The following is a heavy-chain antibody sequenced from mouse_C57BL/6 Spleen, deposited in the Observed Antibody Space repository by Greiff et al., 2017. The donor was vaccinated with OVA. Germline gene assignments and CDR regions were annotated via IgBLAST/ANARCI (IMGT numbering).Heavy chain of an antibody. J-gene: IGHJ4*01. Sequence: VQLQQSGPVLVKPGASVKMSCKASGYTFTDYDMNWVKQSHGKSLEWIGVINPYNGGTSYNQKFKGKATLTVDKSSSTAYMELNSLTSEDSAVYYCARSGYDDAMDYWGQGTSVTVSS. CDR2: INPYNGGT. CDR3: ARSGYDDAMDY. D-gene: IGHD2-2*01. V-gene: IGHV1-19*01. CDR1: GYTFTDYD.